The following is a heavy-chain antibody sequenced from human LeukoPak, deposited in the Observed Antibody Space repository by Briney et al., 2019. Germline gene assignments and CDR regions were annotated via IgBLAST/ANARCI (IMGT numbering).Heavy chain of an antibody. CDR2: IYTSGST. CDR3: ARERREYSSGWSLGGFDY. J-gene: IGHJ4*02. CDR1: GGSISSGSYY. D-gene: IGHD6-19*01. Sequence: SETLSLTCTVSGGSISSGSYYWSWLRQPAGTGLEWIGRIYTSGSTNYNPSLKSRVTISVDTSKNQFSLKLTSVTAADTAVYYCARERREYSSGWSLGGFDYWGQGTLVTVSS. V-gene: IGHV4-61*02.